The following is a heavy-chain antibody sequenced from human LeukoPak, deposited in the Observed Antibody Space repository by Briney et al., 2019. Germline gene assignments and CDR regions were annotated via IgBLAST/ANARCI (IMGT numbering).Heavy chain of an antibody. CDR3: ARDTYYYGSGSYFPFGY. CDR1: GFTFSSYW. V-gene: IGHV3-7*01. Sequence: GGSLRLSCAASGFTFSSYWMSWVRQAPGKGLEWVANIKQDGSEKYYVDSVKGRFTISRDNAKNSLYLQMNSLRAEDTAVYYCARDTYYYGSGSYFPFGYWGQGTLVTVSS. CDR2: IKQDGSEK. D-gene: IGHD3-10*01. J-gene: IGHJ4*02.